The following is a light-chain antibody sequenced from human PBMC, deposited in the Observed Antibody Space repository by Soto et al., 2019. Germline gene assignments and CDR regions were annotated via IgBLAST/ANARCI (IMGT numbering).Light chain of an antibody. V-gene: IGKV3-11*01. CDR2: DAS. J-gene: IGKJ4*01. Sequence: EIVLTQSPATLSLSPGERATLSCRASQSVSSYLAWYQQKPGRAPRLLIYDASNRATGIPARFSGSGSGTDFTLTISSLEPEDFAVYYCQQRSDWHTFGGGTRVEIK. CDR1: QSVSSY. CDR3: QQRSDWHT.